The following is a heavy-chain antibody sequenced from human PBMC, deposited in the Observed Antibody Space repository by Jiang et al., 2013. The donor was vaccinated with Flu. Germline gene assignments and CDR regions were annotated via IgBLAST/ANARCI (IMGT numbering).Heavy chain of an antibody. CDR3: ARHVACSSTSCYSNDAFDI. V-gene: IGHV5-10-1*01. J-gene: IGHJ3*02. D-gene: IGHD2-2*02. Sequence: YSPSFQGHVTISADKSISTAYLQWSSLKASDTAMYYCARHVACSSTSCYSNDAFDIWGQGTMVTVSS.